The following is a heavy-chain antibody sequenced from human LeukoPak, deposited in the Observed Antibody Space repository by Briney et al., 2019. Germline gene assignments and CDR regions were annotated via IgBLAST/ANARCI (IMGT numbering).Heavy chain of an antibody. CDR2: TYVGGNT. V-gene: IGHV3-66*01. J-gene: IGHJ4*02. CDR3: ARDLNV. Sequence: PGGSLRLSCAASGFTISNTYISWVRQAPGKGLEWVSVTYVGGNTDSADLVKDRFTISTDNSKNTLYLHMNNLRAEDTAVYYCARDLNVWGQGTLVTVSS. CDR1: GFTISNTY.